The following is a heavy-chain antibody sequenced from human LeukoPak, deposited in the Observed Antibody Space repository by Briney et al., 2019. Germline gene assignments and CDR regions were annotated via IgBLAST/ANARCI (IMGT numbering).Heavy chain of an antibody. CDR1: GFTFSSYA. J-gene: IGHJ4*02. CDR2: ISGSGGST. Sequence: GGSLRLSCAASGFTFSSYAMSWVRQAPGKGLEWVSAISGSGGSTYYADSVKGRFTISRDNSKNTLYLQMNSLSAEDTAVYYCAKDPDFWSGYLANYFDYWGQGTLVTVSS. V-gene: IGHV3-23*01. D-gene: IGHD3-3*01. CDR3: AKDPDFWSGYLANYFDY.